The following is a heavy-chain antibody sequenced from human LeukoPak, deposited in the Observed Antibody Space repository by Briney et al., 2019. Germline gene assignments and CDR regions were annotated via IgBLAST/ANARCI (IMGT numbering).Heavy chain of an antibody. V-gene: IGHV4-59*01. CDR1: GGSISSYY. D-gene: IGHD4-17*01. CDR2: IYYSGST. Sequence: SETLSLTCTVSGGSISSYYWSWIRQPPGKGLEWIGCIYYSGSTNYNPSLKSRVTISVDTSKNQFSLKLSSVTAADTAVYYCARDPEGMTTVHYFDYWGQGTLVTVSS. CDR3: ARDPEGMTTVHYFDY. J-gene: IGHJ4*02.